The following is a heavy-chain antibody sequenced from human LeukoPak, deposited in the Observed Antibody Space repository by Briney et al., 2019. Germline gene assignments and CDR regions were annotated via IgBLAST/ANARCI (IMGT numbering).Heavy chain of an antibody. Sequence: SETLSLTCTVSGYSISSGYYWGWIRQPPGKGLEWIGSIYHSGSTYYNPSLKSRVTISVDTSKNQFSLKLSSVTAADTAVYYCATRIMITFGGVIADDAFDIWGQGTMVTVSS. CDR2: IYHSGST. CDR1: GYSISSGYY. V-gene: IGHV4-38-2*02. D-gene: IGHD3-16*02. CDR3: ATRIMITFGGVIADDAFDI. J-gene: IGHJ3*02.